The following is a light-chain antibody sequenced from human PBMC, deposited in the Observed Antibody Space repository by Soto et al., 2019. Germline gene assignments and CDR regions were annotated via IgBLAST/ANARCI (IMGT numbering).Light chain of an antibody. CDR3: QQYNGYPLT. V-gene: IGKV1-17*01. Sequence: DIQMTQSPSSLSASVGDRVTITCRASQGIGNDLGWYQQKPGKAPKRLIYAASNLQSGVPSRFSGSKSGTGFTLTISGVQTEDSATYYCQQYNGYPLTFGGGTKVEVK. CDR1: QGIGND. CDR2: AAS. J-gene: IGKJ4*01.